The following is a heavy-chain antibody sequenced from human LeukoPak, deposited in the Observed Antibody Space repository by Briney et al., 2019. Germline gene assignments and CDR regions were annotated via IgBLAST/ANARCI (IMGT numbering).Heavy chain of an antibody. CDR2: IYYSGST. CDR1: GGSISSGGYY. CDR3: AREKVVVVANWFDP. Sequence: PSETLSLTCTVSGGSISSGGYYWSWIRQHPGKGLEWIGYIYYSGSTYYNPSLKSRVTISLDTSKNQFSLKLSSVTAADTAVYYCAREKVVVVANWFDPWGQGTLVTVSS. V-gene: IGHV4-31*03. J-gene: IGHJ5*02. D-gene: IGHD2-15*01.